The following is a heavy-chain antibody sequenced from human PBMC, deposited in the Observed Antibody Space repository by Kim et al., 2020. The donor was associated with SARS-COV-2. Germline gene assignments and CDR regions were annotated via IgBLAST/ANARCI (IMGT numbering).Heavy chain of an antibody. Sequence: LETLSLTCTVSGGSISSSSYYWGWIRQPPGKGLEWIGSIYYSGSTYYNPSLKSRVTISVDTSKNQFSLKLSSVTAADTAVYYCARDGLYYYDSSGYLSWFDPWGQGTLVTVSS. CDR3: ARDGLYYYDSSGYLSWFDP. V-gene: IGHV4-39*07. CDR2: IYYSGST. CDR1: GGSISSSSYY. J-gene: IGHJ5*02. D-gene: IGHD3-22*01.